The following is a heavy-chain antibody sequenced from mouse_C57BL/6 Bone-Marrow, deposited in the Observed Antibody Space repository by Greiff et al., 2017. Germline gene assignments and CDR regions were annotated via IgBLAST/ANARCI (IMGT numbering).Heavy chain of an antibody. Sequence: VQLQQPGAELVRPGSSVKLSCKASGYTFTSYWMHWVKQRPIQGLEWIGNIDPSDSETHYNQKFKDKATLTVDKSSSTASMQLSSLTSEDSAVYYGARRDYYGGYFDYWGQGTTLTVSS. CDR1: GYTFTSYW. J-gene: IGHJ2*01. CDR3: ARRDYYGGYFDY. CDR2: IDPSDSET. D-gene: IGHD1-1*02. V-gene: IGHV1-52*01.